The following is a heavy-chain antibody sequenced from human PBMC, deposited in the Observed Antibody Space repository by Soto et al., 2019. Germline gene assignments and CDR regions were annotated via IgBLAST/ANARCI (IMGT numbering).Heavy chain of an antibody. V-gene: IGHV1-69*01. CDR2: IIPIFGTA. CDR1: GGTFSRYA. CDR3: ERAIVGPTTKLWLDP. Sequence: QVQLVQSGAEVKKPGSSVKVSCKASGGTFSRYAISWVRQAPGQGLEWMGGIIPIFGTANYAQKFQGRVTITADDSTSTAYMELSSLRVEDTAVYYCERAIVGPTTKLWLDPWGQGTMVTVSS. J-gene: IGHJ5*02. D-gene: IGHD1-26*01.